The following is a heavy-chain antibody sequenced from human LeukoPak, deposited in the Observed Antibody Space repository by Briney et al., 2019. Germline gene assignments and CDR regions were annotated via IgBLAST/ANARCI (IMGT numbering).Heavy chain of an antibody. J-gene: IGHJ4*02. V-gene: IGHV3-30*04. CDR3: AREILGSAFSFDY. CDR2: ILYDGRTT. CDR1: GFTFRSYT. Sequence: GGSLRLSCAASGFTFRSYTMHWVRQAPGKGLEWVAVILYDGRTTNYAESVRGRFTISRHTSENTLYLQMNNLRPEDTAIYYCAREILGSAFSFDYWGQGTLVTVSS. D-gene: IGHD1-26*01.